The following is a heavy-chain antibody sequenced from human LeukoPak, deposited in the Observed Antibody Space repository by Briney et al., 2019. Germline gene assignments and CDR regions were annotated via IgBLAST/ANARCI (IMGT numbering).Heavy chain of an antibody. CDR1: GFTFSKYG. D-gene: IGHD3-10*01. Sequence: GGSLRLSCAASGFTFSKYGMHGVRQAPGKGLEWVAVISYDGSNKYYADSVKGRFTISRDNSKNTLYLQMNSLRAEDTAVYYCAKRTYYYGSGTYANGMDVWGQGTTVTVSS. J-gene: IGHJ6*02. CDR3: AKRTYYYGSGTYANGMDV. V-gene: IGHV3-30*18. CDR2: ISYDGSNK.